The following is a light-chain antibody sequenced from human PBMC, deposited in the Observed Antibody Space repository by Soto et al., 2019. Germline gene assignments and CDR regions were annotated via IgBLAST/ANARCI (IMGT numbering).Light chain of an antibody. CDR2: DAS. Sequence: EIVLTQSLATLSLSPGERATLSCRASQSVSSYLAWYQQKPGQAPRLLIYDASNRATGIPARFSGSGSGTDFTLTISSLEPEDFAVYYCQSQRTFGGGTKVEIK. CDR1: QSVSSY. J-gene: IGKJ4*01. V-gene: IGKV3-11*01. CDR3: QSQRT.